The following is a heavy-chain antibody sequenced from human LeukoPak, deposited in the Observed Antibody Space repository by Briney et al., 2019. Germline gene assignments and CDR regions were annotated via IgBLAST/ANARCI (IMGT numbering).Heavy chain of an antibody. D-gene: IGHD5-18*01. CDR1: GFTFSSYV. CDR2: VSGSGGTT. Sequence: PGGSLRLSCAASGFTFSSYVMNWVRQAPGKGLEWVSGVSGSGGTTNYADSVRGRFTISRDTYRNTVYLQMNSLRAEDTAVYYCAKSSGTNTAIDAFDIWGHGTMVTVSS. J-gene: IGHJ3*02. CDR3: AKSSGTNTAIDAFDI. V-gene: IGHV3-23*01.